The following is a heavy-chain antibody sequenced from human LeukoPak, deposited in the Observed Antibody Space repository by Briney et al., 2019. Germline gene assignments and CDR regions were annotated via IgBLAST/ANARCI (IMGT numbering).Heavy chain of an antibody. CDR1: GFTFSSYA. J-gene: IGHJ4*02. V-gene: IGHV3-23*01. D-gene: IGHD3-22*01. CDR2: ISGSGGIT. CDR3: AKDTGLYYYDT. Sequence: GGSLRLSCAASGFTFSSYAMSWVRQAPGKGLEWVSVISGSGGITYYADSVKGRFTISRDNSKNTLYLQMNSLRAEDTAVYYCAKDTGLYYYDTWGQGTLVTVSS.